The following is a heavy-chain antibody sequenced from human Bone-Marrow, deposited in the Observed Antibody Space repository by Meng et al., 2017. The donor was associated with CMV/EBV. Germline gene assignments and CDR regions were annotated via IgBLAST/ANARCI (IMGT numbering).Heavy chain of an antibody. Sequence: SVKVSCKASGGTFSSYSIIWVRQAPGQGLEWMGGIIPIFGTANYAQKFPGRVTITTDESTSTAYIELSRLGSEDTAVYYCAIGYCTNGVCYIGWFDPRGQGTLVTVSS. J-gene: IGHJ5*02. CDR1: GGTFSSYS. CDR2: IIPIFGTA. CDR3: AIGYCTNGVCYIGWFDP. V-gene: IGHV1-69*05. D-gene: IGHD2-8*01.